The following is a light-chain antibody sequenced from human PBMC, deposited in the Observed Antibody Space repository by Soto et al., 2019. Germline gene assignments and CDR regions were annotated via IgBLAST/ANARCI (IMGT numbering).Light chain of an antibody. CDR2: SNN. Sequence: QSALTQPPSASVTPGQRVTISCSGSSSNIGSNIVNWYQQLPGTAPKLLIYSNNQRPSGVPDRFSGSKSGTSASLAISGLQSEDEADYYCAAWDDSLNGYVFGTGTKVTVL. CDR1: SSNIGSNI. CDR3: AAWDDSLNGYV. V-gene: IGLV1-44*01. J-gene: IGLJ1*01.